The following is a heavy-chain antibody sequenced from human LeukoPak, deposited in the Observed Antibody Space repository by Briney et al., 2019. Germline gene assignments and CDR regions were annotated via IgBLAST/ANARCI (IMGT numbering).Heavy chain of an antibody. CDR1: GGSIRSSSYF. Sequence: SETLSLTCTVSGGSIRSSSYFLAWIRQPPGKGLEWIGSISYGGTTYYNASLESRLTISVDRPKNQLSLSLSSVIATDTAVYYCARRLYKHSSTSYFIDYWGQGTLVSVSS. CDR3: ARRLYKHSSTSYFIDY. D-gene: IGHD2-8*01. J-gene: IGHJ4*02. CDR2: ISYGGTT. V-gene: IGHV4-39*01.